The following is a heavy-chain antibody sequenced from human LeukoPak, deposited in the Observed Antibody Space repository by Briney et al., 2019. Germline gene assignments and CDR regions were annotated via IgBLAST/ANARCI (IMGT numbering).Heavy chain of an antibody. CDR1: GGSISSSSYY. J-gene: IGHJ4*02. CDR3: ARADSSSWYRGGFDY. D-gene: IGHD6-13*01. Sequence: SETLSLTCTVSGGSISSSSYYWGWIRQPPGKGLEWIGSIYYSGSTYYNPSLKSRVTISVDTSKNQFSLKLSSVTAADTAVYYCARADSSSWYRGGFDYWGQGTLVTVSS. CDR2: IYYSGST. V-gene: IGHV4-39*07.